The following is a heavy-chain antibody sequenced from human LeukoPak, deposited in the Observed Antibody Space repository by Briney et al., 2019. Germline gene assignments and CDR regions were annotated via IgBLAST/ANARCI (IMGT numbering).Heavy chain of an antibody. CDR2: INSDGSST. J-gene: IGHJ4*02. V-gene: IGHV3-74*01. CDR3: ATVTTWKGDDY. CDR1: GFTFGSYW. D-gene: IGHD4-17*01. Sequence: GGSLRLSCAASGFTFGSYWMHWVRQAPGEGLVWVSLINSDGSSTTYADSVKGRFTISRDNAKNTLYLQMNSLRAEDTAVYYCATVTTWKGDDYWGQGTLVTVSS.